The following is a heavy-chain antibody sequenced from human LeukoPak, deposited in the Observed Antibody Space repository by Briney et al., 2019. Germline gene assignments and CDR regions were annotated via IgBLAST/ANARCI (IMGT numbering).Heavy chain of an antibody. CDR3: ARAMWVAAGQYYFDY. CDR2: IYYSGGT. V-gene: IGHV4-30-4*01. J-gene: IGHJ4*02. Sequence: PSETLSLTCTVSGGPISSGDYYWSWIRQPPGKGLEWIGYIYYSGGTYYNPSLKSRVTISVDTSKNQLSLKLSSVTAADTAVYYCARAMWVAAGQYYFDYWGQGTLVTVSS. CDR1: GGPISSGDYY. D-gene: IGHD6-13*01.